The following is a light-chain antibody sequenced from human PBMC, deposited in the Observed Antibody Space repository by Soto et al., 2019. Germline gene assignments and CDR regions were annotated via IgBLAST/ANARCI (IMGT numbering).Light chain of an antibody. V-gene: IGLV1-51*02. CDR2: ENN. Sequence: QSVLTQPPSVSAAPGQKVTISCSGSSSNIGNDYVSWYQQLPGTAPKLLIYENNKRPSGIPDRFSGSKSGTSATLGITGLRAGEGADYNCETWESSLSAGVFGGGTKLT. J-gene: IGLJ3*02. CDR1: SSNIGNDY. CDR3: ETWESSLSAGV.